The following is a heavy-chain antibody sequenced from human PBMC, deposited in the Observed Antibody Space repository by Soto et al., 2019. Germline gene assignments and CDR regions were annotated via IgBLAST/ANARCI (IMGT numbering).Heavy chain of an antibody. J-gene: IGHJ6*03. CDR2: IYYSGHT. V-gene: IGHV4-59*01. CDR1: GGSISSYY. Sequence: LATLSITCTVAGGSISSYYCCWIRQPPGKGLERIGKIYYSGHTNYNPSFQSRVTISVDTSKNQFSLKLSSVSAADRAVYYCARGGDSSSWYGRNYYYYYYMGGWGKGTTVTVSS. D-gene: IGHD6-13*01. CDR3: ARGGDSSSWYGRNYYYYYYMGG.